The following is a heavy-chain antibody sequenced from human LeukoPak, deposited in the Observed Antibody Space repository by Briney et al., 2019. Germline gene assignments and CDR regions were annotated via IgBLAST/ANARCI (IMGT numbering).Heavy chain of an antibody. V-gene: IGHV1-18*01. D-gene: IGHD3-22*01. CDR3: ARVTYYYDSSGYYPSYNWFDP. Sequence: ASVKVSCKASGYTFTSYGISWVRQAPGQGLEWMGWISAYNGNTNYAQKPQGRVTMTTDTSTSTAYMELRSLRSDDTAVYYCARVTYYYDSSGYYPSYNWFDPWGQGTLVTVSS. CDR2: ISAYNGNT. CDR1: GYTFTSYG. J-gene: IGHJ5*02.